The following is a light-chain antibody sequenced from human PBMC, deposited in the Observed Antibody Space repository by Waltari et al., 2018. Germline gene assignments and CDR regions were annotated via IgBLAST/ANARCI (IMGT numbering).Light chain of an antibody. J-gene: IGKJ3*01. CDR1: QGIGNY. Sequence: DIQMTQSPSSLSAPVGDRVTITCRASQGIGNYLAWYQQKPGTVPKLLIYTASTLQSGCASLFRGSGSAADFTLTISSLQPEDAATDYSQNYNSAPFAFGPGARVDIK. CDR2: TAS. CDR3: QNYNSAPFA. V-gene: IGKV1-27*01.